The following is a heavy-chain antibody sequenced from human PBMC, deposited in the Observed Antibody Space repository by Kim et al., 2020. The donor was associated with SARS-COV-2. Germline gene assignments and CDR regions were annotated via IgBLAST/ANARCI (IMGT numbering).Heavy chain of an antibody. J-gene: IGHJ4*02. Sequence: GGSLRLSCAASGFTFSSYAMSWVRQAPGKGLEWVSAISGSGGSTYYADSVKGRFTISRDNSKNTLYLQMNSLRAEDTAVYYCSRAYQSELPGFDYWGQGTLVTVSS. V-gene: IGHV3-23*01. D-gene: IGHD1-26*01. CDR3: SRAYQSELPGFDY. CDR1: GFTFSSYA. CDR2: ISGSGGST.